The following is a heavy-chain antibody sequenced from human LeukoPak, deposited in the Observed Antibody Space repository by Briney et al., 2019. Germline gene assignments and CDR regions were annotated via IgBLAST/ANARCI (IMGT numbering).Heavy chain of an antibody. Sequence: PGGSLRLSCAASGFTFSSYWMTWVRQAPGKGLEWVASINQDGSAIRYVDSVKGRFIISRDNAKNSLSLQMNSLRAEDTAMYYCARLLGESTIYDLWGQGTLVTVSS. CDR1: GFTFSSYW. V-gene: IGHV3-7*01. CDR2: INQDGSAI. CDR3: ARLLGESTIYDL. D-gene: IGHD3-16*01. J-gene: IGHJ5*02.